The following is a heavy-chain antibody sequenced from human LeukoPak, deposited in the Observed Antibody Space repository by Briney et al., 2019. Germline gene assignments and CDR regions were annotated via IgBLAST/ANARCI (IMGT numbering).Heavy chain of an antibody. Sequence: ASVKVSCNASGYTFTSYYMHWVRQAPGQGLEWMGIINPSGGSTSYAQKFQGRVTMTRDMETSTVYMELSSLRSEDTAVYYCARSREYSSSWYGVNYFDYWGQGTLVTVSS. CDR1: GYTFTSYY. CDR2: INPSGGST. V-gene: IGHV1-46*01. J-gene: IGHJ4*02. CDR3: ARSREYSSSWYGVNYFDY. D-gene: IGHD6-13*01.